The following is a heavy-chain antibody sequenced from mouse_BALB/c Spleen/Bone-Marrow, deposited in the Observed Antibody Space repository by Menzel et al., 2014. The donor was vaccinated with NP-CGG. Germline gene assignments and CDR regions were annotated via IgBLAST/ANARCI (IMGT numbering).Heavy chain of an antibody. V-gene: IGHV1-54*01. Sequence: QVQLQQSGAELVRPGTSVKVSCKASGYAFXNYLIEWVKQRPGQGLEWIGVINPGSGGTNYNEKFKGKATLTADKSSSTAYMQLSSLTSDDSAVYFCARWDYAMDYWDQGTSVTVSS. CDR3: ARWDYAMDY. CDR1: GYAFXNYL. CDR2: INPGSGGT. J-gene: IGHJ4*01.